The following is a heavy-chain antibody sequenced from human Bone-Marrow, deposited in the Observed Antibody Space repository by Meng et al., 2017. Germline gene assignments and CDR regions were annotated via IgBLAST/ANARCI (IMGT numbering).Heavy chain of an antibody. V-gene: IGHV4-34*01. Sequence: VLVPQLGPVWLNPSQTLSGSVCVGGRASGDSYGSWIRQPPGKGLEWIGEINHSGSTNYTPSLKSRPTISVDTSQNNFSLNLNSVPAADSAVYYCARDPTTRSDYFDSWGQGTLVTVSS. CDR1: GRASGDSY. D-gene: IGHD4-11*01. CDR3: ARDPTTRSDYFDS. J-gene: IGHJ4*02. CDR2: INHSGST.